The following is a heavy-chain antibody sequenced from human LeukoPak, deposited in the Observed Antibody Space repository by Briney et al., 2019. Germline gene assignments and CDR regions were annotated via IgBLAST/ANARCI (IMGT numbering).Heavy chain of an antibody. Sequence: SETLSLTCAVYGGSFNSYYWSWIRQPPGKGLEWIGQISPSGSASYSPSLRSRVTISLDTSKKQVSLKLSSVTAADTAVYYCVLMPGYWGQGTLVTVSS. D-gene: IGHD2-2*01. CDR3: VLMPGY. V-gene: IGHV4-34*01. J-gene: IGHJ4*02. CDR2: ISPSGSA. CDR1: GGSFNSYY.